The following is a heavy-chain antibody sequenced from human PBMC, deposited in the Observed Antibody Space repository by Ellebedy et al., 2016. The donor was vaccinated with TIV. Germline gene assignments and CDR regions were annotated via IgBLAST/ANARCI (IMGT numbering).Heavy chain of an antibody. V-gene: IGHV4-4*07. CDR3: AREIQDGNSVTRYLDY. CDR1: GASINSHY. Sequence: SETLSLTXTVSGASINSHYWTWIRQPAGKGLEWIGRIYSRGANYGPSLESRITMSIDTSKNQYSMKLSSVTAADTAMYYCAREIQDGNSVTRYLDYWGQGTLVTASS. CDR2: IYSRGA. J-gene: IGHJ4*02. D-gene: IGHD2-21*02.